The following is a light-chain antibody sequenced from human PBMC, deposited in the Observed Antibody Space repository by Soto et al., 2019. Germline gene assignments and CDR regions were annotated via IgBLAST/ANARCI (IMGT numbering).Light chain of an antibody. CDR2: DAS. Sequence: EIVLTQSPATLSLSPGERATLSCRASQSVSSYLAWYQQKPGQAPGLLIYDASKRATGIPARFSGSGSGTDFTLTISSLEPEDSAVYYCQQRSNWPHTFGQGTKLEIK. CDR1: QSVSSY. CDR3: QQRSNWPHT. J-gene: IGKJ2*01. V-gene: IGKV3-11*01.